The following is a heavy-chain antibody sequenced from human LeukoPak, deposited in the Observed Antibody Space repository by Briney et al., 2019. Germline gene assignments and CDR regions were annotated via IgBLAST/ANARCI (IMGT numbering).Heavy chain of an antibody. CDR1: GFTFSNYG. D-gene: IGHD3-10*01. CDR3: AKNYGSGSYGFDY. V-gene: IGHV3-21*01. Sequence: GGSLRLSCAASGFTFSNYGMHWVRQAPGKGLEWVSSISSSSSYIYYADSVKGRFTISRDNAKNSLYLQMNSLRAEDTAVYYCAKNYGSGSYGFDYWGQGTLVTVSS. J-gene: IGHJ4*02. CDR2: ISSSSSYI.